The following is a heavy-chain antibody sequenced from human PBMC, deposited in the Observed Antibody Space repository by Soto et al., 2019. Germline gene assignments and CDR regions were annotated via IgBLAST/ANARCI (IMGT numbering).Heavy chain of an antibody. CDR2: ISSSSTTI. CDR3: ARDRPRFGESDYGMDV. CDR1: GFSFSSFE. Sequence: EVQLVESGGGLVQPGGSLRLSCAASGFSFSSFEMNWVRQAPRKGLQWVSYISSSSTTIYYADSVKGRFTISRDNARNSLYLQMDSLRAEDTAVYYCARDRPRFGESDYGMDVCGQGTTVTVSS. J-gene: IGHJ6*02. D-gene: IGHD3-10*01. V-gene: IGHV3-48*03.